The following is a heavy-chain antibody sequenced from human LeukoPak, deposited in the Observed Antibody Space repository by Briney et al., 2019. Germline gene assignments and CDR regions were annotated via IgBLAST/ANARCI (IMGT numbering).Heavy chain of an antibody. D-gene: IGHD2-15*01. J-gene: IGHJ3*02. CDR2: IGTAGDP. CDR1: GFTFSSYD. Sequence: PGGSLRLSCAASGFTFSSYDMHWVRHATGKGLEWVSAIGTAGDPYYPGSVKGRFTISRENAKNSLYLQMISLRAGDTAVYYCARGLRYCSGGSCYNSDAFDIWGQGTMVTVSS. CDR3: ARGLRYCSGGSCYNSDAFDI. V-gene: IGHV3-13*05.